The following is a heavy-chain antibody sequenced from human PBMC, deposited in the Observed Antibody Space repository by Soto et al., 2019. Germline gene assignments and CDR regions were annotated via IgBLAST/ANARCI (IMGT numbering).Heavy chain of an antibody. CDR2: ISGSGGNT. Sequence: XXSLRLSCAASGFTFSRYALGWVLQAPGKGLEWVSTISGSGGNTYYADSVKGRFTISRDNSENTLYLQMNSMRAEDTAVYYCAKDPDSSGYYDYWGQGALVTVSS. J-gene: IGHJ4*02. CDR3: AKDPDSSGYYDY. V-gene: IGHV3-23*01. CDR1: GFTFSRYA. D-gene: IGHD3-22*01.